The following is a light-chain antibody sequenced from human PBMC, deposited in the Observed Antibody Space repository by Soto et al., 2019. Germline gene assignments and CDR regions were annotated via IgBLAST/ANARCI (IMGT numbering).Light chain of an antibody. V-gene: IGKV3-20*01. CDR2: AAY. CDR1: QSVTSSY. CDR3: QQHGISRVRT. J-gene: IGKJ1*01. Sequence: EIVLTQFPGTVSLSPGERATLSCRASQSVTSSYFAWYQQKPGQPPRLLIYAAYSRATGIPDRFSGSGSGTDFPLTIIRLEPEDYTMYYCQQHGISRVRTFGQGTKVEVK.